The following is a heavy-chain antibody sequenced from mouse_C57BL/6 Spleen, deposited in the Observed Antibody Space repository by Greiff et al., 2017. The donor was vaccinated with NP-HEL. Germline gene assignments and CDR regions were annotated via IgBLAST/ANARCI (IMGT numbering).Heavy chain of an antibody. J-gene: IGHJ4*01. Sequence: QVQLQQSGPGLVAPSQSLSITCTVSGFSLTSYAISWVRQPPGKGLEWLGVIWTGGGTNYNSALKSRLSISKDNSKSQVFLKMNSLQTDDTARYYCARDYSNYDYYAMDYWGQGTSVTVSS. D-gene: IGHD2-5*01. V-gene: IGHV2-9-1*01. CDR3: ARDYSNYDYYAMDY. CDR1: GFSLTSYA. CDR2: IWTGGGT.